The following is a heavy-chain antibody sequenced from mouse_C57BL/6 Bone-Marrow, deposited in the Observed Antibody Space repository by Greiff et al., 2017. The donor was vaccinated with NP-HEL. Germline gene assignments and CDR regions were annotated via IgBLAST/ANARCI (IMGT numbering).Heavy chain of an antibody. Sequence: QVHVKQPGAELVKPGASVKLSCKASGYTFTSYWMQWVKQRPGQGLEWIGEIDPSDSYTNYNQKFKGKATLTVDTSSSTAYMQLSSLTSEDSAVYYCARGMIYYGNYVDYWGQGTTLTVSS. D-gene: IGHD2-1*01. CDR3: ARGMIYYGNYVDY. J-gene: IGHJ2*01. CDR1: GYTFTSYW. V-gene: IGHV1-50*01. CDR2: IDPSDSYT.